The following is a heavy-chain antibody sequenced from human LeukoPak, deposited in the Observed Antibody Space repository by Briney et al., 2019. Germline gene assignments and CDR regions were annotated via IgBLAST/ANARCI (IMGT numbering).Heavy chain of an antibody. J-gene: IGHJ5*02. D-gene: IGHD2-15*01. Sequence: GGSLRLSCAASGFTFSSYAMSWVRQAPGKGLEWVSAISGSGGSTYYADSVKGRFTISRDNAKNSLYLQMNSLRAEDTAVYYCARERGSIVVVVAANDEGWFDPWGQGTLVTVSS. V-gene: IGHV3-23*01. CDR3: ARERGSIVVVVAANDEGWFDP. CDR1: GFTFSSYA. CDR2: ISGSGGST.